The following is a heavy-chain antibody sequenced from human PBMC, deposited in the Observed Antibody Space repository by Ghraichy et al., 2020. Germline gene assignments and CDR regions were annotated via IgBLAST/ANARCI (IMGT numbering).Heavy chain of an antibody. V-gene: IGHV3-23*01. CDR3: AKAQQAYINPIDY. Sequence: GGSLRLSCAASGFTFISYTMTWVRQAPGKGLEWVSGISGSGSSTDYADSVKGRFTFTRENSKNTFYLHMRRLRAEDTAVYYCAKAQQAYINPIDYWGQGTLVTVPS. CDR1: GFTFISYT. D-gene: IGHD2-21*01. CDR2: ISGSGSST. J-gene: IGHJ4*02.